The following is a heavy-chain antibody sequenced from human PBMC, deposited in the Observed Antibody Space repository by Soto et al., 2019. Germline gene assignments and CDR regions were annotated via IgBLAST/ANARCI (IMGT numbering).Heavy chain of an antibody. CDR3: AKTTVVTVKASGDHCYYYYGMGV. D-gene: IGHD4-17*01. V-gene: IGHV1-69*12. CDR2: IIPIFGTA. CDR1: GGTFSSYA. J-gene: IGHJ6*02. Sequence: QVQLVQSGAEVKKPGSSVKVSCKASGGTFSSYAISWVRQAPGQGLEWMGGIIPIFGTANYAQKFQGRVTITADESTSTAYMEVSSLRSEDTAVYYCAKTTVVTVKASGDHCYYYYGMGVWGQGTTVTVSS.